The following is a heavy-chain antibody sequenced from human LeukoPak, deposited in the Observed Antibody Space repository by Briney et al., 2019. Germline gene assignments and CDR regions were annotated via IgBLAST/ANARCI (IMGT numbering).Heavy chain of an antibody. CDR1: GFTVSSNY. V-gene: IGHV3-66*01. CDR2: IFSGANA. Sequence: GGSLRLSCAASGFTVSSNYMSWVRQAPGKGLEWVSVIFSGANAYYADSAKGRFTISRDNSKNTLNLQMNSLRVEDTAVYYCARAWYSWGYYFDYWGQGTLVTVSS. J-gene: IGHJ4*02. D-gene: IGHD1-26*01. CDR3: ARAWYSWGYYFDY.